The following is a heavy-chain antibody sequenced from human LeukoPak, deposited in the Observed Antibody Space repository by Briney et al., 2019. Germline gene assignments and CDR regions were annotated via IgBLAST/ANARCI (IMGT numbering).Heavy chain of an antibody. J-gene: IGHJ4*02. V-gene: IGHV4-34*01. Sequence: SETLSLTCAVYGGSFSGYYWSWIRQPPGKGLEWIGEINHSGSTNYNPSLKSRVTISVDTSKNQFSLKLSSVTAADTAVYYCARAGHYYGSGSRYFDYWGQGTLVTVSS. CDR3: ARAGHYYGSGSRYFDY. CDR1: GGSFSGYY. CDR2: INHSGST. D-gene: IGHD3-10*01.